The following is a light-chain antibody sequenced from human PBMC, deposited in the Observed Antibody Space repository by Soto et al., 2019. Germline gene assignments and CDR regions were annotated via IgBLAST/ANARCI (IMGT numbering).Light chain of an antibody. CDR1: QNINNY. V-gene: IGKV1-39*01. CDR3: QHSYSTPRT. J-gene: IGKJ1*01. Sequence: DIQMTQSPSSLSASVGDRVTIACRASQNINNYLNWYQQKPGKAPNLLIYAASSLQSGVPSRFSGSGSGTDFTLTITSLQPEDFVTYYCQHSYSTPRTFGQGTRVEIK. CDR2: AAS.